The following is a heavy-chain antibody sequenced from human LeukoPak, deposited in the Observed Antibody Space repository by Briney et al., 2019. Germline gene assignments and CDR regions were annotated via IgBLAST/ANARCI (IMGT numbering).Heavy chain of an antibody. CDR1: GFTFDDYG. CDR3: ARAGNYYDSSGYDFDY. J-gene: IGHJ4*02. Sequence: GGSLRPSCAASGFTFDDYGMSWVRQAPGKGLEWVSGINWNGGSTGYADSVKGRFTISRDNAKNSLYLQMNSLRAEDTALYYCARAGNYYDSSGYDFDYWGQGTLVTVSS. CDR2: INWNGGST. D-gene: IGHD3-22*01. V-gene: IGHV3-20*04.